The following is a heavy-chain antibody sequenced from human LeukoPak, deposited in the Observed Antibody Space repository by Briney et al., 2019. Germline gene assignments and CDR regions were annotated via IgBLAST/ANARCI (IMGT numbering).Heavy chain of an antibody. CDR1: GFTVSTYY. J-gene: IGHJ4*02. D-gene: IGHD4-17*01. Sequence: GGSLRLSCAGSGFTVSTYYMAWVRQAAGKGLEWVSVLRSDGTTLYTDSVKGRFTVSRDISQNMLYLQMNSLRAEDTAVYYCAREGTTGHGINDQGLDYWGQGTLVTVSS. CDR3: AREGTTGHGINDQGLDY. V-gene: IGHV3-66*01. CDR2: LRSDGTT.